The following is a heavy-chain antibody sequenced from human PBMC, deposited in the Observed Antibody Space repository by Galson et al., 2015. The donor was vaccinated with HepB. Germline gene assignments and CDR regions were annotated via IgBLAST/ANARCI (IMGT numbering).Heavy chain of an antibody. CDR3: ARVGRPYCSGSSCYGDKYMDV. CDR2: TYYRFKWYN. J-gene: IGHJ6*03. D-gene: IGHD2-15*01. Sequence: CAISGDSVSSNSAAWNWIRQSPSRGLEWLGRTYYRFKWYNDYAVSVKSRITINTDTSKNQYSLQLNSVTPEDTAVYYCARVGRPYCSGSSCYGDKYMDVWGKGTTVTVSS. V-gene: IGHV6-1*01. CDR1: GDSVSSNSAA.